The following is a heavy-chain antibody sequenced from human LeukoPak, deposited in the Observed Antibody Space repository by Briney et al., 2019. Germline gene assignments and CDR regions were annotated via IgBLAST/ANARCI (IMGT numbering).Heavy chain of an antibody. D-gene: IGHD6-19*01. CDR1: GFSFSSYG. V-gene: IGHV3-30*02. CDR3: AKDSEWLVSYYYVDV. J-gene: IGHJ6*03. Sequence: PGGPLRLSCAASGFSFSSYGMHWVRQAPGKGLDWVAFIQYSGNNKYYADSVKGRFSISRDNSKNTLYLQMNSLRDEDTAVYYCAKDSEWLVSYYYVDVWGRGTTVTVS. CDR2: IQYSGNNK.